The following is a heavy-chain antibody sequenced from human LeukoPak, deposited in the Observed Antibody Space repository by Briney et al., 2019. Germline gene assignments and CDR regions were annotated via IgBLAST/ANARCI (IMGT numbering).Heavy chain of an antibody. CDR1: GGTFSSYA. CDR2: IIPIFGTA. J-gene: IGHJ4*02. CDR3: ASGMTTVTTFDY. D-gene: IGHD4-17*01. V-gene: IGHV1-69*13. Sequence: SVKVSCKASGGTFSSYAISWVRQAPGQGLEWMGGIIPIFGTANYAQKFQGRVTITADESTSTAYMELSSLRSEDTAVYYCASGMTTVTTFDYWGQGTLVTVSS.